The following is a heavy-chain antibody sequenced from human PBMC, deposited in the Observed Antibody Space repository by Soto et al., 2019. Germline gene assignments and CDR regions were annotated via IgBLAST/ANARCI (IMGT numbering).Heavy chain of an antibody. CDR3: ARDEYYYDSSGYLTFDY. Sequence: GGSLRLSCAASGFTFSSYGMHWVRQAPGKGLEWVAVIWYDGSNKYYADSVKGRFTISRDNSKNTPYLQMNSLRAEDTAVYYCARDEYYYDSSGYLTFDYWGQGTLVTVSS. V-gene: IGHV3-33*01. CDR2: IWYDGSNK. D-gene: IGHD3-22*01. CDR1: GFTFSSYG. J-gene: IGHJ4*02.